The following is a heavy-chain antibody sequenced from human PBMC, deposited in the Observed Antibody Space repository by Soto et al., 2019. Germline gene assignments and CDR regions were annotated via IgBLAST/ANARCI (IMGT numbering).Heavy chain of an antibody. D-gene: IGHD6-6*01. CDR2: IYYSGST. CDR1: GGSISSGGYY. CDR3: AREDYSSSSSFYYGMDV. Sequence: TSETLSLTCTVSGGSISSGGYYWSWIRQHPGKGLEWIGYIYYSGSTYYNPSLKSRVTISVDTSKNQFSLKLSPVTAADTAVYYCAREDYSSSSSFYYGMDVWGQGTTVTVSS. J-gene: IGHJ6*02. V-gene: IGHV4-31*02.